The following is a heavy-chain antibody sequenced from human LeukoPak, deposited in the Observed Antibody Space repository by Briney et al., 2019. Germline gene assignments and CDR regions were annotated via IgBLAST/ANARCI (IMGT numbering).Heavy chain of an antibody. J-gene: IGHJ4*02. CDR1: GGSLTNGYYY. Sequence: VTPSQTLSLTCTVSGGSLTNGYYYWTWIRQYPGKGLEWIGYIHPSGITDYNPSLKSRITMSLDMSQNQFSLKLTSVTAADTAFYYCARGEDAFKTGYWGQGTLVTVSS. V-gene: IGHV4-31*03. CDR2: IHPSGIT. D-gene: IGHD5-24*01. CDR3: ARGEDAFKTGY.